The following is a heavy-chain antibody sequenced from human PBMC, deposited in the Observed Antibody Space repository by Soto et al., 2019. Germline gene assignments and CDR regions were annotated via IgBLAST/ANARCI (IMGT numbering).Heavy chain of an antibody. CDR1: GGSIRSSNW. J-gene: IGHJ6*02. CDR2: IYHSGST. CDR3: ARDPGYSGYDNLDYYYYGMDV. V-gene: IGHV4-4*02. Sequence: SETLSLTCAVSGGSIRSSNWWSWVRQPPGKGLEWIGEIYHSGSTNYNPSLKSRVTISVDKSKNQFSLKLSSVTAADTAVYYCARDPGYSGYDNLDYYYYGMDVWGQGTTVTVSS. D-gene: IGHD5-12*01.